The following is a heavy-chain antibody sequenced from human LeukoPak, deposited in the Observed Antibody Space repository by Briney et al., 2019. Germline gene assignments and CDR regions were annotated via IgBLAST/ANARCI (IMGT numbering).Heavy chain of an antibody. CDR1: GFTFSDYY. D-gene: IGHD3-9*01. V-gene: IGHV3-23*01. J-gene: IGHJ6*03. CDR3: AKSPSLLTGYDYYYMDV. Sequence: GGSLRLSCAASGFTFSDYYMSWVRQAPGKGLEWVSAISGSGGSTYYADSVKGRFTISRDNSKNTLYLQMNSLRAEDTAVYYCAKSPSLLTGYDYYYMDVWGKGTTVTVSS. CDR2: ISGSGGST.